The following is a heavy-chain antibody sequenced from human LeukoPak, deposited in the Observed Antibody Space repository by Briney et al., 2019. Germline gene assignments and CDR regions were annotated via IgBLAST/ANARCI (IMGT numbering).Heavy chain of an antibody. Sequence: SETLSLTCTVSGVSISSSSYYWGWIRQPPGKGLVWIGSIYCSGSTYYNPSLKSRVTISVDTSKNQFSLKLSSVTAADTAVYYCARQVWGHLYSGSYYGDRYWGQGTLVTVSS. CDR3: ARQVWGHLYSGSYYGDRY. CDR1: GVSISSSSYY. J-gene: IGHJ4*02. D-gene: IGHD1-26*01. V-gene: IGHV4-39*01. CDR2: IYCSGST.